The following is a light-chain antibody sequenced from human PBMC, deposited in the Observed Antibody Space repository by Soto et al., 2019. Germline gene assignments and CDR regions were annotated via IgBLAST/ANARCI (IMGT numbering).Light chain of an antibody. V-gene: IGKV1-5*03. CDR3: QQYNSYSRTWT. CDR2: KAS. CDR1: QSISSW. J-gene: IGKJ1*01. Sequence: DIQMTQSPSTLSASVGDRVTITCRASQSISSWLAWYQHKPGKAPKLLIYKASSLESGVPSRFSGSGSGTEFTLTISSLQPDDFATYDCQQYNSYSRTWTFGQGTKVEIK.